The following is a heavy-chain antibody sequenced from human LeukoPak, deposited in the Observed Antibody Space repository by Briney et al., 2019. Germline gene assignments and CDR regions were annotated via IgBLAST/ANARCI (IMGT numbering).Heavy chain of an antibody. Sequence: SVKVSCKASGGTFSSYAISWVRQAPGQGLEWMGRIIPIFGTANYAQKFQGRVTMTRNTSISTAYMGLSRLRSDDTAVYYCARDLGNYYDSIGYFQFVYWGQGTLVTVSS. CDR2: IIPIFGTA. D-gene: IGHD3-22*01. CDR3: ARDLGNYYDSIGYFQFVY. V-gene: IGHV1-69*05. CDR1: GGTFSSYA. J-gene: IGHJ4*02.